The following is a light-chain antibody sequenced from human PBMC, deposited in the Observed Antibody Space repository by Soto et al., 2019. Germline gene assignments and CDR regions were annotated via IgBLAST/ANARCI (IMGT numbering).Light chain of an antibody. CDR1: QSVSSN. J-gene: IGKJ1*01. CDR2: GAS. CDR3: HHCNTCWA. V-gene: IGKV3-15*01. Sequence: EILFTQSPATLSLCAGERATLSCRASQSVSSNLAWYQQKPGQAPRLLIYGASTRATGIPDRSSGRGSGTEFSLTSNILPSDDGADDCCHHCNTCWAFGQGTQVDIK.